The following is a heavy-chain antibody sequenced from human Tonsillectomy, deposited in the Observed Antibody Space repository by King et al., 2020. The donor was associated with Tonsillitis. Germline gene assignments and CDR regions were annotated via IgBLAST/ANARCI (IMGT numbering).Heavy chain of an antibody. CDR1: GGTFSSYA. CDR3: ARGGVTTPDAFDI. J-gene: IGHJ3*02. D-gene: IGHD4-17*01. Sequence: VQLVQSGAEVKKPGSSVKVSCKASGGTFSSYAISWVRQAPGQGLEWMGGIIPIFGTANYAQKFQGRVTITADESTSTAYMELGSLRSEDPAVYYGARGGVTTPDAFDIWGQGTMVTVSS. CDR2: IIPIFGTA. V-gene: IGHV1-69*01.